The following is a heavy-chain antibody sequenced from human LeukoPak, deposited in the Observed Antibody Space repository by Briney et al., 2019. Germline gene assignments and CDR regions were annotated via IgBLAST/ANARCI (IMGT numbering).Heavy chain of an antibody. CDR3: VRDRGISFYFDY. CDR1: GFPFTTYN. J-gene: IGHJ4*02. V-gene: IGHV3-48*01. Sequence: GGSLRLSCAVHGFPFTTYNMNWVRQAPGKGLEWVSYIDSSSRTIYYADSVKGRFTVSRDNAKNSLDLQMNSLRSEDTAVYYCVRDRGISFYFDYWGQGTLVTVSS. D-gene: IGHD3-16*02. CDR2: IDSSSRTI.